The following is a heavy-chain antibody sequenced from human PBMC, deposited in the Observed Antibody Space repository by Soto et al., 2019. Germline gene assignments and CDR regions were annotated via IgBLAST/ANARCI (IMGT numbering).Heavy chain of an antibody. J-gene: IGHJ4*01. CDR3: AIAMDGKSHHIDY. CDR2: IWYDGSNT. V-gene: IGHV3-33*01. Sequence: GVSLRLACVATGFFLRDCGMHWVRQAPGKGLEWVSVIWYDGSNTYQGESVKGRFTMSRDISKNTLYLQMDSLRPEDTAVYYCAIAMDGKSHHIDYWGHGNLLTVSS. D-gene: IGHD1-1*01. CDR1: GFFLRDCG.